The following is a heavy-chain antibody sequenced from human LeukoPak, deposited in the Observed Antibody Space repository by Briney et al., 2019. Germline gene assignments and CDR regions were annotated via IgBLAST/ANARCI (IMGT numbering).Heavy chain of an antibody. CDR1: GFTFSSYA. CDR3: ARKSRYCSSTSCYADNWFDP. Sequence: PGGSLRLSCAASGFTFSSYAMSWVRQAPGKGLEWVSAFSGSGGSTYYADSVKGRFTISRDNSKNTLYLQMNSPRAEDTAVYYCARKSRYCSSTSCYADNWFDPWGQGTLVTVSS. CDR2: FSGSGGST. V-gene: IGHV3-23*01. D-gene: IGHD2-2*01. J-gene: IGHJ5*02.